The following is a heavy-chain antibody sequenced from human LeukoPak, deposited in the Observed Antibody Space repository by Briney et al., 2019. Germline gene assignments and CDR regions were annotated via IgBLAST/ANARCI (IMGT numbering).Heavy chain of an antibody. CDR2: IYYSGSS. CDR1: GGSISSGGYY. Sequence: PSQTLSLTCTVSGGSISSGGYYWSWIRQHPGKGLEWIGYIYYSGSSNYNPSLESRVTMSVDTSKNQFSLKLSSVTAADTAVYYCARGRNSSHPGLLRYFDYWGQGTLVTVSS. V-gene: IGHV4-31*03. D-gene: IGHD1-14*01. CDR3: ARGRNSSHPGLLRYFDY. J-gene: IGHJ4*02.